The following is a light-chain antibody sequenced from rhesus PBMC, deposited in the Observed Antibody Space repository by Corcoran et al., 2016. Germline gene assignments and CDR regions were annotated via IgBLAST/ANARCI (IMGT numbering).Light chain of an antibody. Sequence: EIVMTQSPATLSLSPGERATLSCRASQSVSSSLAWYQQNPGQAPRILIYGASSRATGIPDRFSGSGSGTDFTLTISSLEPEDVAVYYCLQHSNWPYSFGQGTKVEIK. CDR1: QSVSSS. J-gene: IGKJ2*01. V-gene: IGKV3-24*01. CDR2: GAS. CDR3: LQHSNWPYS.